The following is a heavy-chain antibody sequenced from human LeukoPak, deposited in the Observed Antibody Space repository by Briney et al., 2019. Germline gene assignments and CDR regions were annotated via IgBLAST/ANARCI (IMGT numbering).Heavy chain of an antibody. D-gene: IGHD6-13*01. CDR1: GFTFSSYW. CDR3: ARTSGIAAAGTLYYYYGMDV. Sequence: GGSLRLSCAASGFTFSSYWMSWVRQAPGKGLEWVANIKQDGSEKYYVDSVKGRFTISRDNAKNSLYLQMNSLRAEDTAVYYCARTSGIAAAGTLYYYYGMDVRGQGTTVTVSS. V-gene: IGHV3-7*03. CDR2: IKQDGSEK. J-gene: IGHJ6*02.